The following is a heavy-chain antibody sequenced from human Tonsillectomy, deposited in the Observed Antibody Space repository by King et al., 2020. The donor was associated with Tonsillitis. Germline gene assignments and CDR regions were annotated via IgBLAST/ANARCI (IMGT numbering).Heavy chain of an antibody. J-gene: IGHJ4*02. V-gene: IGHV3-23*04. CDR3: AKAMVVTGLLDS. CDR1: VFSFSGYA. D-gene: IGHD2-21*02. CDR2: VRNSCGFT. Sequence: VQLVESGGGVGQPGGSLRLSCAASVFSFSGYAMRCVRESPGKGLEACSGVRNSCGFTYYEDSLKGRFTIYRDNSKNTLYLQMNRLRAEDTALYYCAKAMVVTGLLDSWGQGTLVTVSS.